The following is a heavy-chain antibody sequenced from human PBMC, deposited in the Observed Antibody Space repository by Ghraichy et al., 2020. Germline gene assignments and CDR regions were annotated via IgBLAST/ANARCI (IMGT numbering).Heavy chain of an antibody. J-gene: IGHJ4*02. Sequence: GGSLRLSCAASGFTFSNYWMHWVRQGPGRGLVWVSRINSDGSSTAYADSVKGRFTISRDNAKNTVYLQMNSLRAEDTAVYYCSRAIAVAGTGGFYWGQGALVTVSS. V-gene: IGHV3-74*01. CDR3: SRAIAVAGTGGFY. D-gene: IGHD6-19*01. CDR1: GFTFSNYW. CDR2: INSDGSST.